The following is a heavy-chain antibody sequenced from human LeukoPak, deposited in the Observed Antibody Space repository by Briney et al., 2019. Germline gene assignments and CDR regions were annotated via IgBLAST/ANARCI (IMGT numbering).Heavy chain of an antibody. J-gene: IGHJ4*02. CDR1: GFTFSNAW. CDR3: TTGFQGYGGYSFDY. D-gene: IGHD4-23*01. V-gene: IGHV3-15*01. Sequence: GGSLRLSCAASGFTFSNAWMSWARQAPGKGLEWVGRIKSKTDGGTTDYAAPVKGRFTISRDDSKNTLYLQTNSLKTEDTAVYYCTTGFQGYGGYSFDYWGQGTLVTVSS. CDR2: IKSKTDGGTT.